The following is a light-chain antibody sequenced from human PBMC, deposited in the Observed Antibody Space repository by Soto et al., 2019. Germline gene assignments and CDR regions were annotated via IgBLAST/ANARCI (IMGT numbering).Light chain of an antibody. Sequence: EIVLTQSPATLTLSPGDRATLSCRASQSVRSSLAWYQQKPVQAPRLLIYDASKRATDIPARFSGSAYGTDFTLTISSLEPGDFAVYYCQQRSDWPPELTFGGGTKVDLK. CDR3: QQRSDWPPELT. CDR1: QSVRSS. CDR2: DAS. V-gene: IGKV3-11*01. J-gene: IGKJ4*01.